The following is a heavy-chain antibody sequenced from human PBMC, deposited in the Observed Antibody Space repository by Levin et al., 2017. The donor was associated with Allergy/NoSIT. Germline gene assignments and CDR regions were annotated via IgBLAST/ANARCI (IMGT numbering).Heavy chain of an antibody. J-gene: IGHJ4*02. CDR3: AGGSGAAAGTAY. CDR1: RFTFTNYW. V-gene: IGHV3-7*04. D-gene: IGHD6-13*01. Sequence: GESLKISCAASRFTFTNYWMTWVRQAPGKGLEWVANIKQDGSVKYYADSVKGRFTISTDNAKNSLYLQMNSLRAEDTAVYYCAGGSGAAAGTAYWGQGALVTVSS. CDR2: IKQDGSVK.